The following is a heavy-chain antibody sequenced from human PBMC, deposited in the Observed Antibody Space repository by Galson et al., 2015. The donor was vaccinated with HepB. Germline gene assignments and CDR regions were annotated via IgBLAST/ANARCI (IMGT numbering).Heavy chain of an antibody. CDR2: IFREGTA. CDR1: GLSIDNKW. V-gene: IGHV4-28*01. J-gene: IGHJ4*02. D-gene: IGHD2-2*01. CDR3: ATKTDAIYFFDY. Sequence: DTLSLTCAVSGLSIDNKWWVWIRQPPGKGLQWMGYIFREGTAFYNPSLESRLTLSRDNFASQVSLKLSAVTAADTATYYCATKTDAIYFFDYWGQGITVTVSS.